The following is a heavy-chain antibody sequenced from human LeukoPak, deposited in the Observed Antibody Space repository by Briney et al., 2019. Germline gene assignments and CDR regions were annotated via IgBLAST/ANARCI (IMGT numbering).Heavy chain of an antibody. CDR1: GGSISSSSYY. Sequence: PSETLSLTCTVSGGSISSSSYYWGWIRQPPGKGLEWIGSIYYSGSTYYNPSLKSRVTISVDTSKNQFSLTLSSVTAAATAVYYCARDYYYDSSGYYLRHDYYYYYMDVWGKGTTVTVSS. CDR2: IYYSGST. CDR3: ARDYYYDSSGYYLRHDYYYYYMDV. J-gene: IGHJ6*03. D-gene: IGHD3-22*01. V-gene: IGHV4-39*02.